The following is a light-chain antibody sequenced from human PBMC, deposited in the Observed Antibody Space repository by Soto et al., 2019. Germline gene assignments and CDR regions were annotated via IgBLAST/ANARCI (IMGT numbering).Light chain of an antibody. CDR3: QQYNNWPPIT. CDR1: QTVNSN. V-gene: IGKV3-15*01. CDR2: DAS. J-gene: IGKJ5*01. Sequence: EIVMTQSPATLSVSPGEPAILSCRASQTVNSNLAWYQQKPGQTPRLLIYDASTRVTDVPTRFSGSGSGTEFTLTISSLQSEDFAVYYCQQYNNWPPITFGQGTRLEIK.